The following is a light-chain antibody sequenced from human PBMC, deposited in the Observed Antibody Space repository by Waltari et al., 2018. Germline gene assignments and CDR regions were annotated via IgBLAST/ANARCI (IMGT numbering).Light chain of an antibody. CDR3: HQYHTSSWT. V-gene: IGKV3-20*01. J-gene: IGKJ1*01. CDR1: QAIRSNY. CDR2: GAS. Sequence: EIVLTQSPGTLSLSPGERATLSCRASQAIRSNYLAWYQQKPGQAPRLLIYGASNRAPGIPARFSGSGSGADFTLTFSRLEPEDFAVYYCHQYHTSSWTFGQGTKVEIK.